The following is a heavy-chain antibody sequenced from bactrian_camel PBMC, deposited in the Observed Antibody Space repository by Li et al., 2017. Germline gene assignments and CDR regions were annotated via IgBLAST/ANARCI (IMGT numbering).Heavy chain of an antibody. CDR3: AADEMGCIENVY. Sequence: QVQLVESGGGSVQPGGSLRLSCTASGFTFEDSDMGWYRQAPGKEREGVAAIDGLGDTSYVDSVKGRFTISQDNAKNTLYLRMNSLKPEDTAMYYCAADEMGCIENVYRGQGTQVTVSS. D-gene: IGHD1*01. CDR2: IDGLGDT. J-gene: IGHJ4*01. V-gene: IGHV3S65*01. CDR1: GFTFEDSD.